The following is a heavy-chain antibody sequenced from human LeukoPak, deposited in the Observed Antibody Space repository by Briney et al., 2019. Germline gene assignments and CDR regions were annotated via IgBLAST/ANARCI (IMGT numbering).Heavy chain of an antibody. Sequence: GGSLRLSCAASGFTFSDSYMSWIRQAAGKGLEWVSYISSTSSHTNYADSVKGRFSISRDNAKKSLYLQMNSLRAEDTAVYYCARGSARWFDPWGQGTLVTVSS. J-gene: IGHJ5*02. V-gene: IGHV3-11*05. CDR3: ARGSARWFDP. CDR2: ISSTSSHT. CDR1: GFTFSDSY.